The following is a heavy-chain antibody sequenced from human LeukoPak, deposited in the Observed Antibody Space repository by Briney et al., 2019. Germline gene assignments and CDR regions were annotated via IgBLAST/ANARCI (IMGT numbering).Heavy chain of an antibody. CDR1: VRSVSNYY. Sequence: SETLSLTCSVSVRSVSNYYWIWIRQPPGKGLEWFGYVYYTGSTNYNPSLKSRVTMFEDKSKNQFSLRLYSVTVADTAVYYCARHFAYSSSSYFDYWGQGSLVTVSS. CDR3: ARHFAYSSSSYFDY. D-gene: IGHD6-6*01. J-gene: IGHJ4*02. V-gene: IGHV4-59*08. CDR2: VYYTGST.